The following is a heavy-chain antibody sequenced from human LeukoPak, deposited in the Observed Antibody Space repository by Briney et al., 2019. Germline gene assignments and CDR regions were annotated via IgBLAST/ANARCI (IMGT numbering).Heavy chain of an antibody. J-gene: IGHJ4*02. CDR2: TYYRSRWYN. Sequence: SETLSLTCTVSGGSISSYYWSWIRQPPGKGLEWLGRTYYRSRWYNDYAVSVKSRITVNPDTSKNQFSLHLNSVTPDDTAVHYCARSADGTLDYWGQGTLVTVSS. CDR3: ARSADGTLDY. D-gene: IGHD6-13*01. CDR1: GGSISSYY. V-gene: IGHV6-1*01.